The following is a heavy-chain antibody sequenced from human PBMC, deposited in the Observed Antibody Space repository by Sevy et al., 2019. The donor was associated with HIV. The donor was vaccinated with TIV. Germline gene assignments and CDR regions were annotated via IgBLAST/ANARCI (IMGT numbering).Heavy chain of an antibody. CDR2: ISGSGGST. Sequence: GGSLRLSCAASGFTFSSYAMSWVRQAPGKGLEWVSAISGSGGSTYYADSVKGRFTNSRDNSKKTLYLQMNSLGAEDTAVYYCAKDPSSNWVSVSFDYWGQGTLVTVSS. V-gene: IGHV3-23*01. CDR3: AKDPSSNWVSVSFDY. D-gene: IGHD6-13*01. CDR1: GFTFSSYA. J-gene: IGHJ4*02.